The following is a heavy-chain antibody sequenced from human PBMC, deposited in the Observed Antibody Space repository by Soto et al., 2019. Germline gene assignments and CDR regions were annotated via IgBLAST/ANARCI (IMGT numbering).Heavy chain of an antibody. D-gene: IGHD3-10*01. CDR2: IYPGDSDT. J-gene: IGHJ4*02. V-gene: IGHV5-51*01. Sequence: GESLKISCKGSGYSFTSYWIGWVRQMPGKGLEWMGIIYPGDSDTRYSPSFQGQVTISADKSISTAYLQWSSLKASDTAMYYCARIGELLPETPYYFDYGGQGPLVTVSS. CDR1: GYSFTSYW. CDR3: ARIGELLPETPYYFDY.